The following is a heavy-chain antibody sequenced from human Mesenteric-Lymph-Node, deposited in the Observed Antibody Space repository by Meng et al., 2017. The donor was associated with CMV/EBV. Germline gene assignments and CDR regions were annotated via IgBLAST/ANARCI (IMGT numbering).Heavy chain of an antibody. CDR3: ARSRYGSGSFYNDY. Sequence: ASRYTFTDYHLHWVRQAPGQGLEWMGRINPNSGGTNYAQNFQGRVTMTRDTSISTAYMELSRLRSDDTAVYYCARSRYGSGSFYNDYWGQGTLVTVSS. V-gene: IGHV1-2*06. D-gene: IGHD3-10*01. J-gene: IGHJ4*02. CDR1: RYTFTDYH. CDR2: INPNSGGT.